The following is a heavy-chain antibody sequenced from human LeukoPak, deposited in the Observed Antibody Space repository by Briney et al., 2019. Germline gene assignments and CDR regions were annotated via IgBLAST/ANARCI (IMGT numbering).Heavy chain of an antibody. CDR2: ISYDGSNE. D-gene: IGHD3-3*01. CDR1: GFTFINYV. Sequence: GGSLRLSCAASGFTFINYVMTWVRQAPGKGLEWVAVISYDGSNEYYADSVKGRFTISRDNSKNTLYLQMNSLRAEDTAVYYCARDFVIKDFWSGIIDYWGQGTLVTVSS. J-gene: IGHJ4*02. CDR3: ARDFVIKDFWSGIIDY. V-gene: IGHV3-30-3*01.